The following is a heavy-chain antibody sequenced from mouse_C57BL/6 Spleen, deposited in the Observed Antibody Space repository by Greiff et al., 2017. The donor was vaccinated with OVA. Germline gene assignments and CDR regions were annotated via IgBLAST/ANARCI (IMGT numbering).Heavy chain of an antibody. V-gene: IGHV1-26*01. CDR1: GYTFTDYY. Sequence: EVQLQQSGPELVKPGASVKISCKASGYTFTDYYMNWVKQSHGKSLEWIGDINPNNGGTSYNQKFKGKATLTVDKSSSTAYMELRSLTSEDSAVYYCARSLEGAMDYWGQGTSVTVSS. CDR2: INPNNGGT. CDR3: ARSLEGAMDY. J-gene: IGHJ4*01.